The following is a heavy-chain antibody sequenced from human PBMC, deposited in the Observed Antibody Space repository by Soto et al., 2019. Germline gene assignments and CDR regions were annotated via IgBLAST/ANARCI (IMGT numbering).Heavy chain of an antibody. J-gene: IGHJ3*02. CDR3: AIRFTSGRYYAFDI. D-gene: IGHD1-26*01. Sequence: GVSLRLSWSASGFTLSSYAISWVRPAPGKGLEWVSAISGSGVSTYYADSVKGRFTISRDNSKNTLYLQMNSLRSMETTVDLFAIRFTSGRYYAFDIGGPGTMVTVSS. V-gene: IGHV3-23*01. CDR2: ISGSGVST. CDR1: GFTLSSYA.